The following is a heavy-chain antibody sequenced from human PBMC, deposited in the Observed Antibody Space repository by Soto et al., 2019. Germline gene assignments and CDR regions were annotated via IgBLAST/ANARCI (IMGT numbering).Heavy chain of an antibody. CDR3: ARVVEDSSSWYEVWFDP. J-gene: IGHJ5*02. V-gene: IGHV6-1*01. CDR1: GDSVSSNSAA. CDR2: TYYRSKWYN. Sequence: PSQTLSLTCAISGDSVSSNSAAWNWIRQSPSRGLEWLGRTYYRSKWYNDYAVSVKSRITINPDTSRNQFSLQLNSVTPEDTAVYYCARVVEDSSSWYEVWFDPWGQGTLVTVS. D-gene: IGHD6-13*01.